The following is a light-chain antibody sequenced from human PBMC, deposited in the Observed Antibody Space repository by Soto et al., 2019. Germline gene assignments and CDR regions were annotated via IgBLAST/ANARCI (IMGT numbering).Light chain of an antibody. V-gene: IGKV3-11*01. CDR1: QSVSSD. CDR2: DAS. J-gene: IGKJ4*01. Sequence: IVLTQSPATLSLSPGERATLSCRARQSVSSDLAWYQQKPGQAPRLLIYDASNRATGIPARFSGSGSGTDFTLTISSLLSEDFAVYYCHQYYKWPLTFGGGTKVDIK. CDR3: HQYYKWPLT.